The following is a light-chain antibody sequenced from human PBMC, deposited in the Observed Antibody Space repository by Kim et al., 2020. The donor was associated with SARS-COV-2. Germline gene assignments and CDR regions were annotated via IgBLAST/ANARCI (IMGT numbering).Light chain of an antibody. V-gene: IGKV2-30*01. CDR1: QSLVYSDGNTY. Sequence: DVVMTQSPLSLPVTLGQPASISCRSSQSLVYSDGNTYLNWFQQRPGQSTRRLIYKVSNRDSGVPDRFSGSGSGTDFTLKISRVEAGDVGVFYCMQGIHPITFGQGTRREIK. CDR2: KVS. J-gene: IGKJ5*01. CDR3: MQGIHPIT.